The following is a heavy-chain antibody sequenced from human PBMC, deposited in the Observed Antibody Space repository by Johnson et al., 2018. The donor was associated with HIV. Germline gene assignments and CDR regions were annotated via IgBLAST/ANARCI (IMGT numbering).Heavy chain of an antibody. CDR3: AREKVVAATYDAFDI. CDR2: IKPDGSEK. CDR1: GFTFDDYG. D-gene: IGHD2-15*01. J-gene: IGHJ3*02. V-gene: IGHV3-7*01. Sequence: VQLVESGGGVVRPGGSLRLSCAASGFTFDDYGMSWVRQAPGKGLEWVANIKPDGSEKYYVDSVKGRFTISRDNAKNTLYLQMNSLRAEDTAVYYWAREKVVAATYDAFDIWGQGTMVTVSS.